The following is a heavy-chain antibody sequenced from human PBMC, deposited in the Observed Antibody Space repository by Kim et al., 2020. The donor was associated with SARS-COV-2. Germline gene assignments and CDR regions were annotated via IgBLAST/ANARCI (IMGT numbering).Heavy chain of an antibody. CDR1: GGSFSGYY. CDR2: INHSGST. Sequence: SETLSLTCAVYGGSFSGYYWSWIRQPPGKGLEWIGEINHSGSTNYNPSLKSRVTISVDTSKNQFSLKLSSVTAADTAVYYCALDHDYGSHWGQGTLVTVSS. D-gene: IGHD4-17*01. CDR3: ALDHDYGSH. J-gene: IGHJ4*02. V-gene: IGHV4-34*01.